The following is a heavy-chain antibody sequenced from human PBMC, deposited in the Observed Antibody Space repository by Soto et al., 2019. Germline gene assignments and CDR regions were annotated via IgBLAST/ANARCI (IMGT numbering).Heavy chain of an antibody. CDR2: ISGYNGNT. V-gene: IGHV1-18*01. Sequence: QVQLVQSGAEVKKPGDSVKVSCKASGYTFTSYGISWVRQAPGQGLEWMGWISGYNGNTNYTQKLQGRVTLTTDTSPSTAYMELRSLRSDDKAVYCCARAGYVWGSYRPVDYWGQGTLVTVSS. CDR1: GYTFTSYG. D-gene: IGHD3-16*02. CDR3: ARAGYVWGSYRPVDY. J-gene: IGHJ4*02.